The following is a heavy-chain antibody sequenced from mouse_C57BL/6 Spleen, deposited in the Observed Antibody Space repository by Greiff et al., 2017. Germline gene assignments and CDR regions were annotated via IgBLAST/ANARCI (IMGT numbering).Heavy chain of an antibody. Sequence: VQVVESGAELVRPGASVTLSCKASGYTFTDYEMHWVKQTPVHGLEWIGAIDPETGGTAYNQKFKGKAILTADKSSSTAYMELRSLTSEDSAVYYCTRWDYDYWGQGTTLTVSS. CDR3: TRWDYDY. CDR1: GYTFTDYE. CDR2: IDPETGGT. V-gene: IGHV1-15*01. D-gene: IGHD2-4*01. J-gene: IGHJ2*01.